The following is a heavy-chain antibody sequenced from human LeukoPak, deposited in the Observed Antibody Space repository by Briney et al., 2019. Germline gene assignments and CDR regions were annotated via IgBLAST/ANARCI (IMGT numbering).Heavy chain of an antibody. CDR2: IYTSGST. Sequence: SETLSLTCNVSGGTISSISYHWGWIRQPPGEGLEWIGRIYTSGSTNYNPSLKSRVTMSVDTSKNQFSLKLSSVTAADTAVYYCARDSVDLWSFDPWGQGTLVTVSS. J-gene: IGHJ5*02. D-gene: IGHD2-21*01. CDR3: ARDSVDLWSFDP. CDR1: GGTISSISYH. V-gene: IGHV4-39*07.